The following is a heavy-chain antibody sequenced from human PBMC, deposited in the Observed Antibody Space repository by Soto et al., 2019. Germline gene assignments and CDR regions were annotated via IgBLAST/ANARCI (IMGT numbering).Heavy chain of an antibody. D-gene: IGHD4-17*01. Sequence: QVQLQESGPGLVKPSQTLSLTCTVSGGSISSGDYYWSWIRQPPGKGLEWIGYIYYSGSTYYNPSLKSRVTISVDTSKNQFSLKLSSVTAADTAVYYCARVYGDYDPPYYYYGMDVWGQGTTVTVSS. CDR2: IYYSGST. CDR1: GGSISSGDYY. CDR3: ARVYGDYDPPYYYYGMDV. J-gene: IGHJ6*02. V-gene: IGHV4-30-4*01.